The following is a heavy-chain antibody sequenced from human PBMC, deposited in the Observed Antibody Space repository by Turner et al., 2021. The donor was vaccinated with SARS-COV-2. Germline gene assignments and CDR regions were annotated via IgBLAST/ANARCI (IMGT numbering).Heavy chain of an antibody. V-gene: IGHV3-33*01. CDR3: ARGRADTSSWYGWGAFDI. Sequence: QVQLVESGGGVVQPGRSLRLSCAASGFTFGSYGMHWVRQAPGKGLEWVAVIWYDGSNKYYADSVKGRFTISRDNSKNTLYLQMNSLRAEDTAVYYCARGRADTSSWYGWGAFDIWGQGTMVTISS. CDR1: GFTFGSYG. CDR2: IWYDGSNK. J-gene: IGHJ3*02. D-gene: IGHD6-13*01.